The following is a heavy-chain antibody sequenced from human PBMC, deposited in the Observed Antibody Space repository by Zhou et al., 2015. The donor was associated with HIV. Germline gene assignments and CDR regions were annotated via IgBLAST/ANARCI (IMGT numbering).Heavy chain of an antibody. CDR3: ARYDYGNPDY. CDR2: ISTDSGDP. J-gene: IGHJ4*02. CDR1: GYTFTSYA. D-gene: IGHD4-17*01. V-gene: IGHV7-4-1*02. Sequence: QVQLVQSGSELKKPGTSVKVSCKASGYTFTSYAMSWVRQAPGQGLEWMGWISTDSGDPTYAQGFMGRFVFSLDTSVSTAFLQISSLKAEDTAVYYCARYDYGNPDYWGQGTLVTVSS.